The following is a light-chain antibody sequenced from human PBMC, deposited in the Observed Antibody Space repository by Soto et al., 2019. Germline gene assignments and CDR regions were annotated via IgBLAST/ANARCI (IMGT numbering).Light chain of an antibody. CDR1: SSDIGDYDY. CDR2: EVT. J-gene: IGLJ3*02. Sequence: QSALTQPASVSGSPGQSITISCTGTSSDIGDYDYVSWYQQHPGKAPKLIICEVTNRPSGASNRFSGSRSGNMASLTISGLQAEDEADYYCSSFTGSNTLLFGGGTKLTVL. CDR3: SSFTGSNTLL. V-gene: IGLV2-14*01.